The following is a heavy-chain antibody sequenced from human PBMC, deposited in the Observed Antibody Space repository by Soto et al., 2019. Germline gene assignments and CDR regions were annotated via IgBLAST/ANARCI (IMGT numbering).Heavy chain of an antibody. CDR3: TTDLYLGYCSGGSCYPYAFDI. CDR1: GFTFSNAW. V-gene: IGHV3-15*01. CDR2: IKSKTDGGTT. D-gene: IGHD2-15*01. J-gene: IGHJ3*02. Sequence: GGSLRLSCAASGFTFSNAWMSWVRQAPGKGLEWVGRIKSKTDGGTTDYAEPVKGRFTISRDDSKNTLYLQMNSLKTEDTAVYYCTTDLYLGYCSGGSCYPYAFDIWGQGTMVTVSS.